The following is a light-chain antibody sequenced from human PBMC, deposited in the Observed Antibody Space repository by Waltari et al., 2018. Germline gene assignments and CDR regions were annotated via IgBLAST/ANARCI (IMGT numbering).Light chain of an antibody. CDR2: EVL. CDR3: CSYAGSGTVV. J-gene: IGLJ2*01. CDR1: SSDIGAYNL. Sequence: QSALTQPASVSGSPGQSITIPCPGTSSDIGAYNLVSWYQQTPGDAPKLFIYEVLKRPSGVPTRFSCSKSGNTASLTVSGLQAEYEAHYHCCSYAGSGTVVFGGGTKLTVL. V-gene: IGLV2-23*02.